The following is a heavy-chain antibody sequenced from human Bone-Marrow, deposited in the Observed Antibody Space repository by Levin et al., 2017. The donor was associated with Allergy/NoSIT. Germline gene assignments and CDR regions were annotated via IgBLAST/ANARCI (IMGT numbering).Heavy chain of an antibody. J-gene: IGHJ6*02. CDR3: ASVPKARPPGPAAGDNHENYYYYGMDV. V-gene: IGHV1-69*13. CDR1: GGTFSSYA. CDR2: IIPIFGTA. D-gene: IGHD6-6*01. Sequence: SVKVSCKASGGTFSSYAISWVRQAPGQGLEWMGGIIPIFGTANYAQKFQGRVTITADESTSTAYMELSSLRSEDTAVYYCASVPKARPPGPAAGDNHENYYYYGMDVWGQGTTVTVSS.